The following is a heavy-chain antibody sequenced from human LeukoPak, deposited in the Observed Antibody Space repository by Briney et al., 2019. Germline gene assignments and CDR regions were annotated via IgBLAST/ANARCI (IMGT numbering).Heavy chain of an antibody. D-gene: IGHD3-10*01. CDR2: ISSSSSYI. CDR3: ARSITMFRGLTDC. V-gene: IGHV3-21*01. CDR1: GFTFSPYS. J-gene: IGHJ4*02. Sequence: GGSLRLSCAASGFTFSPYSINWVRQAPGKGLEWVSSISSSSSYIYYADSVKGRFTISRDNAKNSLYLQMNSLRAEDTAVYFCARSITMFRGLTDCWGQGTLVTVSS.